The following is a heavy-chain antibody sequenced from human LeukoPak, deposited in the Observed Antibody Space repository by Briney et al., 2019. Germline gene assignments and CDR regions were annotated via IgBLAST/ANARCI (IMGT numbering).Heavy chain of an antibody. CDR1: GFTFSSYA. Sequence: GGSLRLSCAASGFTFSSYAMSWVRQAPGKGQEWVSAISGSGGSTYYADSVKGRFTISRDNSKNTLYLQMNSLRAEDTAVYYCAKDSRYYDILTSPYYFDYWGQGTLVTVSS. D-gene: IGHD3-9*01. J-gene: IGHJ4*02. CDR2: ISGSGGST. V-gene: IGHV3-23*01. CDR3: AKDSRYYDILTSPYYFDY.